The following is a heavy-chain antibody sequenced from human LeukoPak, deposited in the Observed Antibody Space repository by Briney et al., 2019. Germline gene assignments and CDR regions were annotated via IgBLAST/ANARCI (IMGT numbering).Heavy chain of an antibody. J-gene: IGHJ4*02. V-gene: IGHV3-30*18. Sequence: GGSLRLSCAASGFTFSSYGMHGGGQAPGKGRGGGAVISYDGSNKYYADSVKGRFPISRDNSKNTLYLQMNSLRAEDTAVYYCAKDISGWYFNGYFDYWGQGTLVTVSS. CDR3: AKDISGWYFNGYFDY. CDR1: GFTFSSYG. CDR2: ISYDGSNK. D-gene: IGHD6-19*01.